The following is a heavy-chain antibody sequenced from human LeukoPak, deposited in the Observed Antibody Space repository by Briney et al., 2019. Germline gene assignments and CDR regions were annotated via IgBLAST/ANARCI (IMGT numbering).Heavy chain of an antibody. J-gene: IGHJ4*02. V-gene: IGHV1-2*02. CDR1: GYTFTDYY. CDR3: ARDGYCTSTSCSGVPKI. Sequence: GASVKVSCKASGYTFTDYYMHWVRQAPGQGLEWMGWINPNSGGTNYAQKFQGGVTMIRDTSISTAYMELSRLRSDDTAVYYCARDGYCTSTSCSGVPKIWGQGTLVTVSS. CDR2: INPNSGGT. D-gene: IGHD2-2*03.